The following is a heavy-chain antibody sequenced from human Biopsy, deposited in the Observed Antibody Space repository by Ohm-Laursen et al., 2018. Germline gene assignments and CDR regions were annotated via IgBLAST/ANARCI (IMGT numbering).Heavy chain of an antibody. CDR1: GFTFSRYG. V-gene: IGHV3-33*01. CDR2: IWYDGSNK. Sequence: SLRLSCSAAGFTFSRYGIHWVRQAPGKGLEWVAVIWYDGSNKYSADSVKGRFSISRDNSKNTVYLQMNSLRAADTAVYYCARDRYYGSESYYSHYNMDVWGQGTTVSVSS. CDR3: ARDRYYGSESYYSHYNMDV. J-gene: IGHJ6*02. D-gene: IGHD3-10*01.